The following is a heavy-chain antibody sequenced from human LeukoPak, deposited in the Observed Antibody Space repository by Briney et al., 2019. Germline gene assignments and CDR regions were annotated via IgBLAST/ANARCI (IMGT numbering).Heavy chain of an antibody. J-gene: IGHJ4*02. CDR1: GGSIGDYY. CDR2: IYYSGST. CDR3: ARLYYGSVGFDY. Sequence: SETLSLTCTVSGGSIGDYYWSWVRQTPGKGLEWIGYIYYSGSTNYNPSLKSRVTISVDTSKNQFSLKLSSVTAADTAVYYCARLYYGSVGFDYWGQGTLVTVSS. D-gene: IGHD3-10*01. V-gene: IGHV4-59*08.